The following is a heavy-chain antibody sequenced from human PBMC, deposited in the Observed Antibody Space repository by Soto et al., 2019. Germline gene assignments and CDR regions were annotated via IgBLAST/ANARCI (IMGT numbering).Heavy chain of an antibody. J-gene: IGHJ4*02. D-gene: IGHD4-17*01. CDR1: GFTFSSYA. Sequence: GGSLRLSCAASGFTFSSYAMSWVRQAPGKGLEWVSAISGSGGSTYYADSVKGRFTISRANSKNTLYLQMNSLRAEDTAVYYCAKDFVSVYDYGDYGPFPFDYWGQGTLVTVSS. CDR3: AKDFVSVYDYGDYGPFPFDY. V-gene: IGHV3-23*01. CDR2: ISGSGGST.